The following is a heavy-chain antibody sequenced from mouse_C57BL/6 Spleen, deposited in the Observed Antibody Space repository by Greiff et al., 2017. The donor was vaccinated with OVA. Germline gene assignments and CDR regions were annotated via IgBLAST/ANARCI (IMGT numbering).Heavy chain of an antibody. D-gene: IGHD4-1*01. J-gene: IGHJ2*01. Sequence: VQLKESGAELVKPGASVKLSCTASGFNIKDYYMHWVKQRTEQGLEWIGRIDPADGDTKYAPKFQGKATITADTSSNTAYLQLSSLTSEDTAVYYCASGPFTWEYWGQGTTLTVSS. CDR3: ASGPFTWEY. CDR2: IDPADGDT. CDR1: GFNIKDYY. V-gene: IGHV14-2*01.